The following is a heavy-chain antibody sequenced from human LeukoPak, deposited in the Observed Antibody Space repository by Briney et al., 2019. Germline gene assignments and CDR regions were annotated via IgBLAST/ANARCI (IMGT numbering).Heavy chain of an antibody. CDR1: GFTVSSNY. V-gene: IGHV3-53*01. J-gene: IGHJ4*02. CDR3: AKAPVTTCRGAYCYPFDY. CDR2: IYSGGST. D-gene: IGHD2-21*01. Sequence: GGSLRLSCAASGFTVSSNYMSWVRQAPGKGLEWVSVIYSGGSTYFADSVKGRFTISRDSSKNTLFLQMNRLRPEDAAVYYCAKAPVTTCRGAYCYPFDYWGQGTLVTVSS.